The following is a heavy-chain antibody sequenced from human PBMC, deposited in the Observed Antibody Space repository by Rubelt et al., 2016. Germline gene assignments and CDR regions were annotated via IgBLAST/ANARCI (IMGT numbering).Heavy chain of an antibody. CDR1: GFTFDDYA. J-gene: IGHJ6*02. CDR3: AKDIATASHYALDV. V-gene: IGHV3-9*01. CDR2: INWNSGSI. Sequence: MQLVESGGGLVQPGRSLRLSCAASGFTFDDYAMHWVRQVPGKGLEWVSGINWNSGSIGYADSVKGRFTISRENAKNTLYLQMNSLRAEDTALYYCAKDIATASHYALDVWGQGTTVTVSS.